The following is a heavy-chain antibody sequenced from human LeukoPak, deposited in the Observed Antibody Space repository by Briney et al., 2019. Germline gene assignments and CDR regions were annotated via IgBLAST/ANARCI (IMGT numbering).Heavy chain of an antibody. D-gene: IGHD2-2*01. CDR1: VFTFSSYA. Sequence: GGSLRLSCAASVFTFSSYAMSWVRQAPGKGLEWVSAISGSGGSTYYADSVKGRFTISRDNSKNTLYLQMNSLRAEDTAVYYCAKYCSSTSCYRARWFDPWGQGTLVTVSS. CDR3: AKYCSSTSCYRARWFDP. J-gene: IGHJ5*02. V-gene: IGHV3-23*01. CDR2: ISGSGGST.